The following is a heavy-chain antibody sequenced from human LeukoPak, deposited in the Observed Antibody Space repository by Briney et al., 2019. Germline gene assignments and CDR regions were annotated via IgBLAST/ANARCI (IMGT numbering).Heavy chain of an antibody. D-gene: IGHD3-16*01. CDR2: IWYDGSNK. CDR3: ARDRGRRYDYVWGSPLGY. J-gene: IGHJ4*02. CDR1: GFTFSSYS. V-gene: IGHV3-33*01. Sequence: GGSLRLSCAASGFTFSSYSMHWVRQAPGKGLEWVAVIWYDGSNKYYADSVKGRFTISRDNSKNTLYLQMNSLRAEDTAVYYCARDRGRRYDYVWGSPLGYWGQGTLVTVSS.